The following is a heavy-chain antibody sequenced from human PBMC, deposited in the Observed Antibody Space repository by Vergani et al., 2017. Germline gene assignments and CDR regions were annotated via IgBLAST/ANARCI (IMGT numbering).Heavy chain of an antibody. V-gene: IGHV2-5*02. Sequence: QITLKESGPTLVKPTQTLTLTCTFSGFSLSTSGVGVGWIRQPPGKALEWLALIYWDDDKRYSPSLKSRLTITKDTSKNQVVLTMTNMDPVDTATYHCAHIAPLQQLFAIAAAGKTFDYWGQGTLVTVSS. CDR2: IYWDDDK. CDR3: AHIAPLQQLFAIAAAGKTFDY. D-gene: IGHD6-13*01. J-gene: IGHJ4*02. CDR1: GFSLSTSGVG.